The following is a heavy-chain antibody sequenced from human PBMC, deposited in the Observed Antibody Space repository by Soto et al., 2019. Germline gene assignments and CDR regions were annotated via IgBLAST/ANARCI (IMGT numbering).Heavy chain of an antibody. CDR2: ISYYEINK. J-gene: IGHJ6*02. Sequence: QVQLVESGGGVVQPGRSLRLSCAASGFTFSYYAMHWVRQAPGKGLEWVAVISYYEINKNYADSVKGRFTISRDNSKSTLYLQMNSLRAEDTAVYFCARISASSSFYFYYGMDVWGQGTTVTVSS. D-gene: IGHD6-6*01. CDR1: GFTFSYYA. CDR3: ARISASSSFYFYYGMDV. V-gene: IGHV3-30*14.